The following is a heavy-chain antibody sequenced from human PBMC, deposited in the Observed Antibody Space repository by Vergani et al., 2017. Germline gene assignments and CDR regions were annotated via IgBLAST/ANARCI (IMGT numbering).Heavy chain of an antibody. J-gene: IGHJ6*03. CDR3: ARGGSIAAPSYLYYFYVDV. D-gene: IGHD6-6*01. CDR2: NSGYDGKT. Sequence: QVQPVQSGAEVKKPGASVKVSCKASGYTFTSYGISWVRQAPGQGLEWLGWNSGYDGKTKYVEKLQGRITVTIDTSTNSAYMELRGLRSDDTAVYYCARGGSIAAPSYLYYFYVDVWGKGTSVTVSS. V-gene: IGHV1-18*01. CDR1: GYTFTSYG.